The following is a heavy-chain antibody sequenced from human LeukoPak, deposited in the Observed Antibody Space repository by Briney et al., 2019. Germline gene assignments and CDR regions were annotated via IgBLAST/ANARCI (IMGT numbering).Heavy chain of an antibody. CDR1: GYTFTGYY. CDR3: ARDGGGYRGYYYYMDV. V-gene: IGHV1-69*13. J-gene: IGHJ6*03. D-gene: IGHD1-26*01. Sequence: GASVKVSCKASGYTFTGYYMHWVRQAPGQGLEWMGGIIPIFGTANYAQKFQGRVTITADESTSTAYMELSSLRSEDTAVYYCARDGGGYRGYYYYMDVWGKGTTVTISS. CDR2: IIPIFGTA.